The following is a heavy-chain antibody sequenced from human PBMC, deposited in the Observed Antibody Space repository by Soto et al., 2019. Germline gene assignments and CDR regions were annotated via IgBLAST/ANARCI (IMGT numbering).Heavy chain of an antibody. J-gene: IGHJ3*02. CDR1: GGTFSSYA. CDR2: IIPIFGTA. V-gene: IGHV1-69*13. Sequence: GASVKGSCKASGGTFSSYAISWVRQAPGQGLEWMGGIIPIFGTANYAQKFQGRVTITADESTSTAYMELSSLRSEDTAVYYCAHSPRAPSDAFDIWGQGTMVTVSS. CDR3: AHSPRAPSDAFDI. D-gene: IGHD2-15*01.